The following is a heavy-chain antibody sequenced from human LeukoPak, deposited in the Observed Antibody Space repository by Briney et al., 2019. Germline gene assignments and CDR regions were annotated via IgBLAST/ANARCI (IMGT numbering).Heavy chain of an antibody. V-gene: IGHV4-59*01. CDR3: ARDPRITMVRGPPSGWFDP. J-gene: IGHJ5*02. CDR1: GGSISSYY. CDR2: IYYSGST. Sequence: SETLSLTCTVSGGSISSYYWSWIRQPPGKGLGWIGYIYYSGSTNYNPSLKSRVTISVDTSKNQFSLKLSSVTAADTAVYYCARDPRITMVRGPPSGWFDPWGQGTLVTVSS. D-gene: IGHD3-10*01.